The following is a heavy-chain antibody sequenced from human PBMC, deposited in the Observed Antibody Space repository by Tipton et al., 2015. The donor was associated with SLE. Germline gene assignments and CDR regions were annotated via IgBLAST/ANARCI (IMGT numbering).Heavy chain of an antibody. J-gene: IGHJ6*02. Sequence: SLRLSCAASGFTFSSYFMNWVRQAPGKGLEWVSYISSSSSTIYYADSVKGRFTISRDNAKNSLYLQMNSLRAEDTAVYYCARGSTPPYYYAMDVWGQGTTVTVSS. CDR2: ISSSSSTI. V-gene: IGHV3-48*01. CDR1: GFTFSSYF. CDR3: ARGSTPPYYYAMDV.